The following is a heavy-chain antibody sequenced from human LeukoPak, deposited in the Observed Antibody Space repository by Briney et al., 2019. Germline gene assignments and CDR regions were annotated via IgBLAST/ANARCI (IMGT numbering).Heavy chain of an antibody. J-gene: IGHJ4*02. CDR3: ARTYTVNDPFFDY. V-gene: IGHV4-4*07. Sequence: SETLSLTCTVSGGSISSYYWSWIRHPAGKGLDLIGRIYTSGSTNYNPSLKSRVTMSVDTSKNQFSLKLSSVTAADTAVYYCARTYTVNDPFFDYWGQGTLVTVSS. D-gene: IGHD4-17*01. CDR1: GGSISSYY. CDR2: IYTSGST.